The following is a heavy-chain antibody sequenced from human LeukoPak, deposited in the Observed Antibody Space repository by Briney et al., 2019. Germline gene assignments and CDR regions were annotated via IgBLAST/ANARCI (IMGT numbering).Heavy chain of an antibody. CDR1: GYTFTSYG. J-gene: IGHJ4*02. V-gene: IGHV1-18*01. D-gene: IGHD2-2*01. CDR3: ATLFPYCSSTSCYAH. CDR2: ISAYNGNT. Sequence: ASVKVSCKASGYTFTSYGISWVRQAPGQGLEWMGWISAYNGNTNYAQKLQGRVTMTEDTSTDTAYMELSSLRSEDTAVYYCATLFPYCSSTSCYAHWGQGTLVTVSS.